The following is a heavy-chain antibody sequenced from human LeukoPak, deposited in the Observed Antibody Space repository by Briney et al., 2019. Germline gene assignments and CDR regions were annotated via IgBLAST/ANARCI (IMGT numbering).Heavy chain of an antibody. CDR2: IYYSGST. CDR1: GGSISSYY. Sequence: PSETLSLTCTVSGGSISSYYWSWIRQPPGKGLEWIGYIYYSGSTNYNPSLKSRVTISVDTSKNPFSLKLSSVTAADTAVYYCARRTMVRGVLNWFDPWGQGTLVTVSS. V-gene: IGHV4-59*08. D-gene: IGHD3-10*01. J-gene: IGHJ5*02. CDR3: ARRTMVRGVLNWFDP.